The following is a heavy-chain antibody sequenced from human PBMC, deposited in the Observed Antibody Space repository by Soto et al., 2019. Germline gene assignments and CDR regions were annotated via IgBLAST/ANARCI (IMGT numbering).Heavy chain of an antibody. Sequence: ASGKVSCKASGYTFSGYYIHWLRQAPGQGLEWMGWINPNSGGTNYAQKFQGRVTVTRDTPTSTAHMELSRLTSDDTAVYYCARSLTEGYCTITGCYTRPLYGMDVWGQGTTVTVSS. CDR2: INPNSGGT. D-gene: IGHD2-2*02. CDR1: GYTFSGYY. V-gene: IGHV1-2*02. J-gene: IGHJ6*02. CDR3: ARSLTEGYCTITGCYTRPLYGMDV.